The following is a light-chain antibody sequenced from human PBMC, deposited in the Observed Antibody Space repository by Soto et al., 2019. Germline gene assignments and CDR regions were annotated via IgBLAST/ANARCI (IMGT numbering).Light chain of an antibody. CDR3: QQYNIYPLT. Sequence: DVQMTQSPSSLSASVGDRVTITCRASQDINSYLAWYQQKPGNAPKSPNYAASSLQTGVPSRFSGSEYGTDFTLTINNLQPEDSATYYCQQYNIYPLTFGGGTKVEIK. J-gene: IGKJ4*01. CDR2: AAS. CDR1: QDINSY. V-gene: IGKV1D-16*01.